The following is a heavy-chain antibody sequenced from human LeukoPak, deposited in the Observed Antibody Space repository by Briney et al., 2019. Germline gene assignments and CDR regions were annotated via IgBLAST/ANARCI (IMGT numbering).Heavy chain of an antibody. CDR2: TYYRSKWYN. Sequence: SQTLSLTCAISGDSVSSNSAAWNWIRQSPSRGLEWLGRTYYRSKWYNDYAVSVKSRIIINPDTSKNQFSLQLNSVTPEDTAVYYCATSPQYSSGWRIKQYYFDYWGQGTLVTVSS. CDR1: GDSVSSNSAA. V-gene: IGHV6-1*01. J-gene: IGHJ4*02. D-gene: IGHD6-19*01. CDR3: ATSPQYSSGWRIKQYYFDY.